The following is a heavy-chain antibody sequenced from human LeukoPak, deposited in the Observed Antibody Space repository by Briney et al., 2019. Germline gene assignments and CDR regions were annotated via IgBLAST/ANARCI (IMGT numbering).Heavy chain of an antibody. J-gene: IGHJ3*02. CDR3: AKWTYCSSTSCYDRKAFDI. Sequence: PGGSLRLSCAAPGFTFSSYAMSWVRQAPGKGLEWVSAISGSGGSTYYADSVKGRFTISRDNSKNTLYLQMNSLRAEDTAVYYCAKWTYCSSTSCYDRKAFDIWGQGTMVTVSS. D-gene: IGHD2-2*01. CDR2: ISGSGGST. V-gene: IGHV3-23*01. CDR1: GFTFSSYA.